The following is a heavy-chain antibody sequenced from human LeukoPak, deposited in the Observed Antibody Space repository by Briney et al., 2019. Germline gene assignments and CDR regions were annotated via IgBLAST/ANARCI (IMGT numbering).Heavy chain of an antibody. CDR1: GFTFSSYG. CDR2: IKQDGSEK. J-gene: IGHJ3*02. V-gene: IGHV3-7*01. D-gene: IGHD2-2*01. CDR3: ARSCSTSCYPFDAFDI. Sequence: GGSLRLSCAASGFTFSSYGMTWVRRAPGKGLRWGANIKQDGSEKYYVDSVKGRFTISRDNAKNSLYLQMNSLRAEDTAVYYCARSCSTSCYPFDAFDIWGQGTMVTVSS.